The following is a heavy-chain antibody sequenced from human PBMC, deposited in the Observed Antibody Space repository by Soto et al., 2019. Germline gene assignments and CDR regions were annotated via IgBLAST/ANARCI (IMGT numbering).Heavy chain of an antibody. CDR3: ARGSGYCSSTSCYRRDGMDV. CDR1: GGSFSSYY. D-gene: IGHD2-2*02. Sequence: ETLSLTCAVYGGSFSSYYWSWIRQPPGKGLEWIGEINHSGSTNYNPSLKSRVTISVDTSKNQFSLKLSSVTAADTAVYYCARGSGYCSSTSCYRRDGMDVWGQGTTVTVSS. J-gene: IGHJ6*02. V-gene: IGHV4-34*01. CDR2: INHSGST.